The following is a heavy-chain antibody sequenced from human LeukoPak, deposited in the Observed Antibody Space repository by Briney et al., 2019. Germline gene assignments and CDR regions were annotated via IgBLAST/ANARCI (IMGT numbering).Heavy chain of an antibody. D-gene: IGHD3/OR15-3a*01. Sequence: GGSLRLSCAASGINFSDSEMNWVRQAPGKGLEWVSYISSSGATIYYADSVKGRFTISRDNAKDSLYLQMNSLRAEDTAVYYCARGVPTGYYTSCYDYWGQGTLVTVSS. CDR3: ARGVPTGYYTSCYDY. CDR1: GINFSDSE. V-gene: IGHV3-48*03. CDR2: ISSSGATI. J-gene: IGHJ4*02.